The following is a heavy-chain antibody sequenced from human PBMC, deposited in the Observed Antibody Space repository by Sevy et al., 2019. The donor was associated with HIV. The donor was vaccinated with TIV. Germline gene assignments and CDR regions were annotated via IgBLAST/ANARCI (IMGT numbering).Heavy chain of an antibody. CDR3: ARGGIVVVPAAIDYYGMDV. J-gene: IGHJ6*02. CDR2: MNPNSGNT. D-gene: IGHD2-2*01. V-gene: IGHV1-8*01. Sequence: ASVKVSCKASGYTFTSYDINWVRQATGQGLEWMGWMNPNSGNTGYAQKFQGRVTMTRNTSISTAYMELNSLRSEDTAVYYCARGGIVVVPAAIDYYGMDVWGQGTTVTVSS. CDR1: GYTFTSYD.